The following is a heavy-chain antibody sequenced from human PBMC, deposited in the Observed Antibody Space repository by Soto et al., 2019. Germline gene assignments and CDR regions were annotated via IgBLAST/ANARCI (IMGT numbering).Heavy chain of an antibody. D-gene: IGHD1-1*01. CDR2: TRNNGGYT. CDR3: AQQSKSVQVSPSGVYAMDV. V-gene: IGHV3-23*01. CDR1: GCTFSKYA. J-gene: IGHJ6*04. Sequence: PGGSLRLSCAGSGCTFSKYAMTWGRQAPGKGLEWVSTTRNNGGYTYYADSVKGRFTVSRDNSKNALFLEMSSLRAEDTAVYYCAQQSKSVQVSPSGVYAMDVWGKGTKGTVS.